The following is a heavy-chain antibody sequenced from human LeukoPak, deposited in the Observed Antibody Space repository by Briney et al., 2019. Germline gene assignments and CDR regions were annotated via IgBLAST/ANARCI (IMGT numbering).Heavy chain of an antibody. CDR1: GASINSYY. J-gene: IGHJ3*02. Sequence: KPSETLSLTCSVSGASINSYYWGWIRQPAGKGLEWIGRFSTGGDTNYKSSLKSRLTMSVDASKNQFSLKLSSVTAADTAVYYCARRYSRGPNYYDSSGYYPRRAFDIWGQGTMVTVSS. CDR2: FSTGGDT. CDR3: ARRYSRGPNYYDSSGYYPRRAFDI. V-gene: IGHV4-4*07. D-gene: IGHD3-22*01.